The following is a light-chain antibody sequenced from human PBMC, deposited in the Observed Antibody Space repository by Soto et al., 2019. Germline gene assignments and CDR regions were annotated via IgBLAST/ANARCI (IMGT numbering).Light chain of an antibody. Sequence: SRSTLSASVGDTVTITCRASQNINRWLAWYQQRPGKAPNLLIHKASSLEGGVPSRFSGSASGTEFTLTISSLQSDDFAAYFCLQYHFYPPSFGGGTKVDI. CDR1: QNINRW. CDR2: KAS. CDR3: LQYHFYPPS. V-gene: IGKV1-5*03. J-gene: IGKJ4*01.